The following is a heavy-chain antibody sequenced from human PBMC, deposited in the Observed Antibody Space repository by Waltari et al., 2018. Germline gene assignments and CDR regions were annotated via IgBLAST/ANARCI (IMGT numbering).Heavy chain of an antibody. Sequence: QVQLQESGPGLVKPSETLSLTCTVSGGSISSYYWSWIRQPAGKGLEWIGRIYTSGSTNYNPSRKSRVTMSVDTSKNQFSLKLSSVTAADTAVYYCARESGYSGYPSDNWFDPWGQGTLVTVSS. CDR1: GGSISSYY. J-gene: IGHJ5*02. D-gene: IGHD5-12*01. V-gene: IGHV4-4*07. CDR3: ARESGYSGYPSDNWFDP. CDR2: IYTSGST.